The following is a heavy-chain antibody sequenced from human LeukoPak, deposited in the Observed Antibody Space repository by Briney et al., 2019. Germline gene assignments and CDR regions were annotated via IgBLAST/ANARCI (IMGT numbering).Heavy chain of an antibody. Sequence: PSETLSLTCTVSGGSISSYYWSWIRQPPGKGLEWIAYISDIGSINYNPSLKSRVTISLETSKNQFSLKLSSVTAADAAVYYCAGHHPRNTVDFWGQGTLVTVSS. CDR2: ISDIGSI. CDR1: GGSISSYY. J-gene: IGHJ4*02. CDR3: AGHHPRNTVDF. V-gene: IGHV4-59*08. D-gene: IGHD2-8*02.